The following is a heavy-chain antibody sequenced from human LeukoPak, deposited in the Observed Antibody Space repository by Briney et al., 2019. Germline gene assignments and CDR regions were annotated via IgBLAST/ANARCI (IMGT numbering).Heavy chain of an antibody. V-gene: IGHV4-4*07. CDR2: IHSDGSA. CDR1: GGSISGFY. CDR3: ARDVVMGCCSGGTCYNNCFDR. D-gene: IGHD2-15*01. J-gene: IGHJ5*02. Sequence: SETLSLTCSVSGGSISGFYWSWIRQPAGARLEWIGRIHSDGSATYNPSLQSRLTMSVDTSKNQFSLKLNSVTAADTALYYCARDVVMGCCSGGTCYNNCFDRWGQGTLVTVSS.